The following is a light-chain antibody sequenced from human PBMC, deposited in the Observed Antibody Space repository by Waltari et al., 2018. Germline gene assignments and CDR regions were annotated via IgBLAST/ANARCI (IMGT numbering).Light chain of an antibody. V-gene: IGKV3-15*01. CDR1: QSIRSN. CDR3: QQYDNWLGT. J-gene: IGKJ1*01. CDR2: GAS. Sequence: EIVMTQSPATLSVFPGERATLSYRASQSIRSNLAWYQLKPGQAPRLLIYGASTRATGIPARFSGSGSGTEFTLTISSLQSEDFAVYFCQQYDNWLGTFGQGTKVEIK.